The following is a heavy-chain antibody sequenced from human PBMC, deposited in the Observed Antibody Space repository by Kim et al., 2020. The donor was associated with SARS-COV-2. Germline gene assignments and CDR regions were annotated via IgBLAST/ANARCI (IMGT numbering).Heavy chain of an antibody. Sequence: GTTNYAASVKGRFTILRDDSKSIAYLEMNSLKSEDTAVYYCTRGAPLFDYWGQGTLVTVSS. V-gene: IGHV3-49*02. CDR2: GTT. J-gene: IGHJ4*02. CDR3: TRGAPLFDY.